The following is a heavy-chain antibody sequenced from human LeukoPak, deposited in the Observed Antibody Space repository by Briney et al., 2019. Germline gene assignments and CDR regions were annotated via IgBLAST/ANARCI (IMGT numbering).Heavy chain of an antibody. Sequence: PGGSLRLSCAASGFTFSSYAMSWVRQAPGKGLEWVSAISGSGGSTYYADSVKGRFTISRDNSKNTLYLQMNSLRAEDTAVYYCAKVGAIVVVVAATGDAFDIWGQGTMVTVSS. CDR2: ISGSGGST. J-gene: IGHJ3*02. CDR1: GFTFSSYA. V-gene: IGHV3-23*01. CDR3: AKVGAIVVVVAATGDAFDI. D-gene: IGHD2-15*01.